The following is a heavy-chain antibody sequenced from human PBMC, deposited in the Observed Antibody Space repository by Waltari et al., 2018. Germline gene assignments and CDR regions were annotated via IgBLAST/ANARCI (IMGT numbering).Heavy chain of an antibody. CDR2: ISDTSTYI. Sequence: EVQLVESGGGLVKPGGSLRLSCAASGFTFKTYSMNWVRKAPGKGLEWVSSISDTSTYIYYAVSLRGRFTTSRDNAKNSLYLQLNSLRAEDTAVYYCVRGGTGMQRVESLDYWGQGILVTVSS. D-gene: IGHD3-9*01. V-gene: IGHV3-21*01. CDR3: VRGGTGMQRVESLDY. CDR1: GFTFKTYS. J-gene: IGHJ4*02.